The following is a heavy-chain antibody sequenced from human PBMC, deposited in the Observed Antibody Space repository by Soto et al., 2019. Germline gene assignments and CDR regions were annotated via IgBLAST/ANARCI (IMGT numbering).Heavy chain of an antibody. CDR3: ARGMGAAWVTPLSH. D-gene: IGHD2-21*02. Sequence: VQLVESGGGLIQPGGSLRLSCIASGFNVDNVYMSWVRQAPGKGLEWVSVLYTADSTNYADSVKGRFTISRDSSKNTVYLQMDSLRAGDTAVYYCARGMGAAWVTPLSHWGQGTLVIVSS. V-gene: IGHV3-53*01. CDR2: LYTADST. CDR1: GFNVDNVY. J-gene: IGHJ4*02.